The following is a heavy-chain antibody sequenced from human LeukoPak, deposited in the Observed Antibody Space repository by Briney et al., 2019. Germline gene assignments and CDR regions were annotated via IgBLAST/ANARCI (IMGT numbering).Heavy chain of an antibody. V-gene: IGHV3-23*01. CDR1: GFTFDDYG. J-gene: IGHJ4*02. Sequence: GGSLRLSCAASGFTFDDYGMHWVRQAPGKGLEWVSVMSGSGGSTYYADSVKGRFTISRDNSKNMLYLQMNSLRAEDTAVYYCAKDQVVVTAIYDYWGQGTLVTVSS. CDR3: AKDQVVVTAIYDY. D-gene: IGHD2-21*02. CDR2: MSGSGGST.